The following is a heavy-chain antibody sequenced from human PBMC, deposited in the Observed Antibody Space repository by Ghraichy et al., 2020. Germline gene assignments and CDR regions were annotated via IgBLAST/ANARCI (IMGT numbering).Heavy chain of an antibody. J-gene: IGHJ4*02. V-gene: IGHV3-23*01. Sequence: GGSLRLSCAASGFTFSSFAMSWVRQAPGKGLEWVSAIGASGGSTYYADSVKGRFTISRDNSKNTLYLQMSRLRAEDTAVYYCATDRLSGWYRDSYWGQGTLVTVS. CDR3: ATDRLSGWYRDSY. CDR1: GFTFSSFA. D-gene: IGHD6-19*01. CDR2: IGASGGST.